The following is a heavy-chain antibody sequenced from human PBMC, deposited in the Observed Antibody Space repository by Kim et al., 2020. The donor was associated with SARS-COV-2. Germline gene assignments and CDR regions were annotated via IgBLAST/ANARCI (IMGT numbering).Heavy chain of an antibody. CDR3: ARSAAGLRYFDWFKYGGAVDI. V-gene: IGHV3-48*02. CDR2: ISSSSSTI. Sequence: GGSLRLSCAASGFTFSSYSMNWVRQAPGKGLEWVSYISSSSSTIYYADSVKGRFTISRDNAKNSLYLQMNSMRDEDTAVYYCARSAAGLRYFDWFKYGGAVDIWGQGTMVTVSS. CDR1: GFTFSSYS. D-gene: IGHD3-9*01. J-gene: IGHJ3*02.